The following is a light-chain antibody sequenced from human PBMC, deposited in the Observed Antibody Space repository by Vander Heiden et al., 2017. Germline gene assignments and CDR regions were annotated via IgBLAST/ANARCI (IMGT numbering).Light chain of an antibody. V-gene: IGKV1-39*01. CDR2: AAS. J-gene: IGKJ2*01. Sequence: DIQMTQSPSSLSASVGDRVTITCRASQSISSYLNWYQQKPGKAPKLLIYAASSLQRGVPSRFSGSGSGTDFTLTISSLQPEDFATYYCQQSYSTPLSTFGQGTKLEIK. CDR3: QQSYSTPLST. CDR1: QSISSY.